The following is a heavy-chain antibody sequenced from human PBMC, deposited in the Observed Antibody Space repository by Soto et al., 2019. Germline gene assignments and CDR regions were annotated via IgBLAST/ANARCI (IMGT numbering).Heavy chain of an antibody. V-gene: IGHV1-69*06. Sequence: SVKVSCKASGGIFSSYAISWVRQAPGQGLEWMGGIIPIFGTANYAQKFQGRVTITADKSTSTAYMELSSLRSEDTAVYYCASPLSGYSSGWYRPGDYWGQGTLVTVSS. CDR3: ASPLSGYSSGWYRPGDY. CDR1: GGIFSSYA. J-gene: IGHJ4*02. D-gene: IGHD6-19*01. CDR2: IIPIFGTA.